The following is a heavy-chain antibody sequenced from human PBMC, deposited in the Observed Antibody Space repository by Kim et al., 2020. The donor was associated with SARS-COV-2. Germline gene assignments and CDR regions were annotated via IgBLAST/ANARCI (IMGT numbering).Heavy chain of an antibody. D-gene: IGHD3-10*01. CDR2: ISYDGSNK. CDR1: GFTFSSYA. J-gene: IGHJ4*01. V-gene: IGHV3-30*04. Sequence: GGSLRLSCAASGFTFSSYAMHWVRQAPGKGLEWVAVISYDGSNKYYADSVKGRFTISRDNSKNTLYLQMNSLRAEDTAVYYCAREGKPYGSGSYYKDYWG. CDR3: AREGKPYGSGSYYKDY.